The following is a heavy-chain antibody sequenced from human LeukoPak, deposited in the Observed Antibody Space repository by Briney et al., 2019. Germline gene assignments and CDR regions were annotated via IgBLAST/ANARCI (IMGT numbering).Heavy chain of an antibody. Sequence: ASVKVSCKVSGYTFTDCYMHWVQQAPGKGLEWMGLVDPEDGETIYAEKFQGRVTITADTSTDTAYMELSSLRSEDTAVYYCATDSRFGELFYYWGQGTLVTVSS. CDR1: GYTFTDCY. D-gene: IGHD3-10*01. J-gene: IGHJ4*02. CDR2: VDPEDGET. V-gene: IGHV1-69-2*01. CDR3: ATDSRFGELFYY.